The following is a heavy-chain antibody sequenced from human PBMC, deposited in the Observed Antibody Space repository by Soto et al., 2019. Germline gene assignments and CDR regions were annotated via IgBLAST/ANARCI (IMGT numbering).Heavy chain of an antibody. Sequence: SSVKVSCKASGGTFSSYAISWVPQAPLQGLEWMGGNIPIFGTANYAQKFQGRVTITADESTSTAYMELSSVRSEDTAVYYCAREPTGDYDFWSGATRYFDYWAQGTLVTVS. CDR2: NIPIFGTA. CDR3: AREPTGDYDFWSGATRYFDY. V-gene: IGHV1-69*13. CDR1: GGTFSSYA. D-gene: IGHD3-3*01. J-gene: IGHJ4*02.